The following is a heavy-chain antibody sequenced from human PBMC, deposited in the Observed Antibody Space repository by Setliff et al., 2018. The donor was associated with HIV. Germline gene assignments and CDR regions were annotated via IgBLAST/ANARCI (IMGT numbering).Heavy chain of an antibody. Sequence: ASVKVSCKTSGYTFTASNVHWVRQAPGQGLEWMGWINPSRGDTNYGQKFQGRVTMTRDTSIRTAYMELSRLQSDDTAVYFCARDLDSGYNAQDYFAYWGQGTPVTVS. CDR3: ARDLDSGYNAQDYFAY. D-gene: IGHD5-12*01. J-gene: IGHJ4*02. CDR1: GYTFTASN. CDR2: INPSRGDT. V-gene: IGHV1-2*02.